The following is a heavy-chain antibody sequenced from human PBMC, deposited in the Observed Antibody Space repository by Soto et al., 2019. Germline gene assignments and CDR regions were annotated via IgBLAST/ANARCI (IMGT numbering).Heavy chain of an antibody. CDR3: ATGVLYYYDTKGGDY. J-gene: IGHJ4*02. CDR2: FDPEDGET. V-gene: IGHV1-24*01. Sequence: ASVKVSCKTSGYPFTDNAVHWVRQAPGQGLEWMGGFDPEDGETIYAQKFQGRVTMTEDTSTDTAYMELSSLRSEDTAVYYCATGVLYYYDTKGGDYWGQGTLVTVSS. CDR1: GYPFTDNA. D-gene: IGHD3-22*01.